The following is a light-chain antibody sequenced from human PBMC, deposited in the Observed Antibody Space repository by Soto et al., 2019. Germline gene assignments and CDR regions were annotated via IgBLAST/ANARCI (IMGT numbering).Light chain of an antibody. Sequence: DIQMTQSPSDMSASVVDRVTITCLASQDISNFLVWFQQRPGKVPKRLIYSATRLESGVPSRFSGSGSGTEFTLTISSLQPEDFATYYCLKHKSYPRTCGQGTKGDIK. CDR3: LKHKSYPRT. CDR1: QDISNF. CDR2: SAT. V-gene: IGKV1-17*03. J-gene: IGKJ1*01.